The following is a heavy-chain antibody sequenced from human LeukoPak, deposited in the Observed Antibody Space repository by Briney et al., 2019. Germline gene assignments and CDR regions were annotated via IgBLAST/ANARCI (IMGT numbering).Heavy chain of an antibody. J-gene: IGHJ4*02. CDR3: ARAGNYYSSGSYLGY. D-gene: IGHD3-10*01. Sequence: SETLSLTCTVSGGSISSSSYYWGWIRQPPGKGLEWIGSIYYSGSTYHNPSLKSRVTISVDTSKNQFSLKLSSATAADTAVYYCARAGNYYSSGSYLGYWGQGTLVTVSS. CDR2: IYYSGST. V-gene: IGHV4-39*07. CDR1: GGSISSSSYY.